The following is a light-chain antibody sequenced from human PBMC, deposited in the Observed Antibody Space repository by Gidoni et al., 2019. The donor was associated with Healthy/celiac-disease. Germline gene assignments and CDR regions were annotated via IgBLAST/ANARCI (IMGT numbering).Light chain of an antibody. CDR3: QQRSNWLIT. V-gene: IGKV3-11*01. Sequence: ILLTQSPATLSLSPGERATLSCRASQSVSSYLAWYQQKPGQAPRLLIYDASNRATGIPARFSGSGSGTDFTLTISRLEPEDFAVYDCQQRSNWLITLGQGKRMEIK. CDR2: DAS. CDR1: QSVSSY. J-gene: IGKJ5*01.